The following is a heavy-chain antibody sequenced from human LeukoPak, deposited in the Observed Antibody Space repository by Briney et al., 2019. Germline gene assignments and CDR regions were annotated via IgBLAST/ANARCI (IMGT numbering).Heavy chain of an antibody. J-gene: IGHJ4*02. CDR1: GFTFSSYG. V-gene: IGHV3-30*02. D-gene: IGHD6-19*01. CDR2: IRYDGSNK. CDR3: ASDSSGWSAFDY. Sequence: GGSLRLSCAASGFTFSSYGMHWVRQAPGKGLEWMAFIRYDGSNKYYADSVKGRFTISRDNSKNTLYLQMNSLRAEDTAVYYCASDSSGWSAFDYWGQGTLVTVSS.